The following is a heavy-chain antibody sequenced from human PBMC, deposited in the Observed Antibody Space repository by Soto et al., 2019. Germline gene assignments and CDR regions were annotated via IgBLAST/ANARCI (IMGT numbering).Heavy chain of an antibody. V-gene: IGHV3-30*03. Sequence: GGSLRLSCAVSGLTFSGYGFHWVRQAPGKGLEWVAVIAYDGGKKYYADSVKGRFTISRDNAKNTVNLQMNSLRPEDTAVYYCARDPRPYDSDTSGYFWDWGQGSLVTVSS. CDR2: IAYDGGKK. CDR3: ARDPRPYDSDTSGYFWD. CDR1: GLTFSGYG. D-gene: IGHD3-22*01. J-gene: IGHJ4*02.